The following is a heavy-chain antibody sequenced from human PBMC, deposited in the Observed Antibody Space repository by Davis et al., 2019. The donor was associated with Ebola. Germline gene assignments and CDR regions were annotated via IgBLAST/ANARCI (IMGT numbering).Heavy chain of an antibody. J-gene: IGHJ6*03. CDR2: IVPIQGKS. Sequence: SVKVSCKAPGGRFNNYAFSWVRQAPGQGLEWMGGIVPIQGKSNHTGKFEGRISITADKMTATAYLDLSGLTPEDTATYFCARGSGYCRNAVCQFSYQDVWGTGTTVIVSS. CDR1: GGRFNNYA. CDR3: ARGSGYCRNAVCQFSYQDV. V-gene: IGHV1-69*10. D-gene: IGHD2-8*01.